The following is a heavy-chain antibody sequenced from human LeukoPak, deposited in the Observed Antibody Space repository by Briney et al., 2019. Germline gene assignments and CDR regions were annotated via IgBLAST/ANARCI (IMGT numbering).Heavy chain of an antibody. D-gene: IGHD6-13*01. CDR2: ITASGAGT. CDR1: GFTFSSYA. V-gene: IGHV3-23*01. Sequence: GGSLRLSCAASGFTFSSYAMSWVRQAPGRGLGWVSAITASGAGTYYADSVKGRFTISRDNSKNTLYLQMNSLRAEDTAVYYCAKDSAEGSSWYYYFDYWGQGTLVTVSS. J-gene: IGHJ4*02. CDR3: AKDSAEGSSWYYYFDY.